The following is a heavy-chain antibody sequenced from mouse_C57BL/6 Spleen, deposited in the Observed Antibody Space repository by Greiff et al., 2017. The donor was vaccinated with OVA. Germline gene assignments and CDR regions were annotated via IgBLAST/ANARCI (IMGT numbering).Heavy chain of an antibody. J-gene: IGHJ2*01. CDR3: TRGYYGSPPYFDY. V-gene: IGHV1-5*01. CDR2: IYPGNSDT. D-gene: IGHD1-1*01. Sequence: EVQLQESGTVLARPGASVKMSCKTSGYTFTSYWMHWVKQRPGQGLEWIGAIYPGNSDTSYNQKFKGKAKLTAVTSASTAYMELSSLTNEDSAVYYCTRGYYGSPPYFDYWGQGTTLTVSS. CDR1: GYTFTSYW.